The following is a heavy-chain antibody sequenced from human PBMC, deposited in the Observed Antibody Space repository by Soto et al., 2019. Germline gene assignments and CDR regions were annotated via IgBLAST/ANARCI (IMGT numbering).Heavy chain of an antibody. J-gene: IGHJ5*02. CDR2: IYYSGST. CDR3: ARDRRIAAAGTNWFDP. D-gene: IGHD6-13*01. CDR1: GGSISSYY. V-gene: IGHV4-59*01. Sequence: SETLSLTCTVSGGSISSYYWSWIRQPPGKGLEWIGYIYYSGSTNYNPSLKSRVTISVDTSKNQFSLKLSSVTAADTAVYYCARDRRIAAAGTNWFDPWGQGTLVTVSS.